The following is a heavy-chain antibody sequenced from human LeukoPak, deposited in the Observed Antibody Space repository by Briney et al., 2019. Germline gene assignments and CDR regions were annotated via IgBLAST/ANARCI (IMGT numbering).Heavy chain of an antibody. CDR1: GFTFSSYA. D-gene: IGHD3-22*01. CDR3: ARGGGRGDYNERYYFDY. CDR2: ITSSSASM. J-gene: IGHJ4*02. Sequence: PGGSLRLSCAASGFTFSSYAMSWVRQAPGKGLEWVSSITSSSASMYYADSVKGRFTISRDNAKNSLHLQMNSLTAEDTAVYYCARGGGRGDYNERYYFDYWGQGTLVTVSS. V-gene: IGHV3-21*06.